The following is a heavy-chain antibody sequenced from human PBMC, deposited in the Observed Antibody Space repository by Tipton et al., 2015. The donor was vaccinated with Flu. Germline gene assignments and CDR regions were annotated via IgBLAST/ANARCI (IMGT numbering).Heavy chain of an antibody. D-gene: IGHD6-19*01. J-gene: IGHJ6*02. V-gene: IGHV3-7*01. Sequence: SLRLSCAASGFNFYSFSMSWVRQAPGKGLEWVANIKQDGSEKYYVDSVKGRCTISRDNAKNSLFLQMNSLRVEDTAVYYCAREQWLGRDGWDYFDGLDVWGQGTTVTVSS. CDR1: GFNFYSFS. CDR3: AREQWLGRDGWDYFDGLDV. CDR2: IKQDGSEK.